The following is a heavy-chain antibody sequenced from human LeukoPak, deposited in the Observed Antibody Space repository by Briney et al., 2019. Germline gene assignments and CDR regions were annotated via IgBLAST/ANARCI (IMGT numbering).Heavy chain of an antibody. V-gene: IGHV1-2*02. CDR1: GYTFTVYY. D-gene: IGHD3-10*01. Sequence: ASVKVSCKASGYTFTVYYMHWVRQAPGQGLEWMGWINPNSGGTNYAQKFQGRVTMTRDTSISTAYMELSRLRSDDTAVYYCARDYYGSGSYCGWGQGTLVTVSS. J-gene: IGHJ4*02. CDR2: INPNSGGT. CDR3: ARDYYGSGSYCG.